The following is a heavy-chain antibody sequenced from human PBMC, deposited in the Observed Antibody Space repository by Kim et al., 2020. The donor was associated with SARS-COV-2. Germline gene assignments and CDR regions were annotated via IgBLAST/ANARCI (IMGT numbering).Heavy chain of an antibody. V-gene: IGHV4-34*01. J-gene: IGHJ6*02. CDR3: AIYSYGYSDYYGMDV. D-gene: IGHD5-18*01. Sequence: PTLKSRVTISVNPSKNQFSLKLSYVTAADTAVYYCAIYSYGYSDYYGMDVWGQGTTVTVSS.